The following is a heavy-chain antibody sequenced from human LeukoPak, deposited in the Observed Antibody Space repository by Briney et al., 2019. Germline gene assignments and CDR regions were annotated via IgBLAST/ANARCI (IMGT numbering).Heavy chain of an antibody. D-gene: IGHD1-7*01. V-gene: IGHV3-48*03. CDR1: GFTFSSYE. CDR3: ARERVGTTAIDY. J-gene: IGHJ4*02. CDR2: ISSSGSTI. Sequence: GGSLRLSCAASGFTFSSYEMNWVRQAPGKGLEWVSYISSSGSTIYYADSVKGRFTISRDSAKNSLYLQMNSLRAEDTAVYYCARERVGTTAIDYWGQGTLVTVSS.